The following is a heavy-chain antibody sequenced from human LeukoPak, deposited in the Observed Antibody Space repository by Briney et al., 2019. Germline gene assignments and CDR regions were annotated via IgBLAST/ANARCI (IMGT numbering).Heavy chain of an antibody. J-gene: IGHJ4*02. Sequence: SVKVSCKASGGTFSSYAISWVRQAPGQGLEWMGGIIPIFGTANYAQKFQGRVTITADESTSTAYMELSSLRSEDTAVYYCATMSGYSSSWRTARFDYWGQGTLVTVSS. D-gene: IGHD6-13*01. CDR1: GGTFSSYA. V-gene: IGHV1-69*13. CDR3: ATMSGYSSSWRTARFDY. CDR2: IIPIFGTA.